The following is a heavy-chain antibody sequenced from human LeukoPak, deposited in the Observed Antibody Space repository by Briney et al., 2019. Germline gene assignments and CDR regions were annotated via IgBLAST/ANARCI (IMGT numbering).Heavy chain of an antibody. CDR3: ASFRDGFDY. J-gene: IGHJ4*02. V-gene: IGHV4-39*01. CDR1: GGSISSSSYY. Sequence: SETLSLTCTVSGGSISSSSYYWGWIRQPPGKGLEWIGSIYYSGSTYYNPPLKSRVTISVDTSKNQFSLKLSSVTAADTAVYYCASFRDGFDYWGQGTLVTVSS. D-gene: IGHD5-24*01. CDR2: IYYSGST.